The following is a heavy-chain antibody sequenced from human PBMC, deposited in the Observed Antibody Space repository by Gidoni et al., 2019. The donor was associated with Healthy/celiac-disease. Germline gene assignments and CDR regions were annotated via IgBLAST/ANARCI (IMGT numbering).Heavy chain of an antibody. D-gene: IGHD6-19*01. CDR2: IWYDGSNK. CDR1: GFTFSSYG. J-gene: IGHJ5*02. CDR3: ARGGSSGWKVDP. Sequence: QVQLVDSGGRVVQPGRSLRLSCAASGFTFSSYGMHWVRQAPGKGLEWVAVIWYDGSNKYYADSVKGRFTISRDNSKNTLYLQMNSLRAEDTAVYYCARGGSSGWKVDPWGQGTLVTVSS. V-gene: IGHV3-33*01.